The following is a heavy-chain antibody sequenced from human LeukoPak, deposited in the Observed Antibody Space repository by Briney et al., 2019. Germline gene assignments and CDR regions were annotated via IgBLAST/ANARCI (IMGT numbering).Heavy chain of an antibody. Sequence: GGSLRLSCAASGFTFSSYSMNWVRQAPGKGLEWVSSISSSSSYIYYADSVKVRFTISRENAKNSLYLQMNSLRAEDTGVYYCARADIAAEANPYYYYYHMDVWGKGTTVTVSS. CDR2: ISSSSSYI. CDR3: ARADIAAEANPYYYYYHMDV. D-gene: IGHD6-13*01. J-gene: IGHJ6*03. V-gene: IGHV3-21*01. CDR1: GFTFSSYS.